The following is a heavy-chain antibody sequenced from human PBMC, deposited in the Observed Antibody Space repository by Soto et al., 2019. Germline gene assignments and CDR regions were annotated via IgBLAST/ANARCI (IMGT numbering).Heavy chain of an antibody. Sequence: GASVKVSCKASGYTFTSYAMHWVRQAPGQRLEWMGWINAGNGNTKYSQKFQGRVTITRDTSASTAYMELSSLRSEDTAVYYCARDFVPAPLGGYDFWSGYPSSNWFDPWGQGTLVTVSS. D-gene: IGHD3-3*01. CDR3: ARDFVPAPLGGYDFWSGYPSSNWFDP. J-gene: IGHJ5*02. CDR1: GYTFTSYA. CDR2: INAGNGNT. V-gene: IGHV1-3*01.